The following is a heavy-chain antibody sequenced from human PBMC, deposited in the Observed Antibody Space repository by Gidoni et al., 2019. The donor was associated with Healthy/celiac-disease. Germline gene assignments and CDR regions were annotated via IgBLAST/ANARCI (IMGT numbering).Heavy chain of an antibody. V-gene: IGHV4-34*01. Sequence: QVQLQQWGAGLLKPSETLSLTCAVYGGSLSGYYWSWIRQPPGKGLEWIGEINHSGSTNYNPSLKSRVTISVDTSKNQFSLKLSSVTAADTAVYYCARGSTNRYSSGWPYFDYWGQGTLVTVSS. CDR1: GGSLSGYY. J-gene: IGHJ4*02. D-gene: IGHD6-19*01. CDR2: INHSGST. CDR3: ARGSTNRYSSGWPYFDY.